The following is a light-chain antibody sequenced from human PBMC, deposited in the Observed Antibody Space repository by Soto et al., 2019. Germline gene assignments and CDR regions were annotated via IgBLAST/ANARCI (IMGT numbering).Light chain of an antibody. CDR1: ISDVGTYSY. CDR2: DVS. J-gene: IGLJ3*02. CDR3: CSYAGSYTGV. V-gene: IGLV2-11*01. Sequence: QSALTQPRSVSGSPGQSVTISCTGTISDVGTYSYVSWYQNHPGKAPKLMIYDVSKRPSGVPDRFSGSKSGNAASLTISGLQAEDEADYSCCSYAGSYTGVFGGGTKLTVL.